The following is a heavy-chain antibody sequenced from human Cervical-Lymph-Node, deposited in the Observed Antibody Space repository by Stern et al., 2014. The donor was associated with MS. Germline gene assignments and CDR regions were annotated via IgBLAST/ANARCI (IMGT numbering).Heavy chain of an antibody. J-gene: IGHJ4*02. CDR3: AAGYYDILTGYPCYDY. CDR1: GFTFTSSA. Sequence: MQLVESGPEVKKPGTSVKVSCKASGFTFTSSAMQWVRQARGQRLEWIGWIVVGSGNTNYAQKFQERVTITRDMSTSTAYMELSSLRSEDTAVYYCAAGYYDILTGYPCYDYWGQGTLVTVSS. D-gene: IGHD3-9*01. CDR2: IVVGSGNT. V-gene: IGHV1-58*02.